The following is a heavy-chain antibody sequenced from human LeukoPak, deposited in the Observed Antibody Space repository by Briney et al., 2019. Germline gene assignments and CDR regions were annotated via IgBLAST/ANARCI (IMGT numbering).Heavy chain of an antibody. CDR3: ASIIAVADLVRDY. D-gene: IGHD6-19*01. Sequence: PGGSLRLSCAASGFTFSSYAMSWVRQAPGKGLEWVSVIYSGGSTYYADSVKGRFTISRDNSKNTLYLQMNSLRAEDTAVYYCASIIAVADLVRDYWGQGTLVTVSS. CDR1: GFTFSSYA. J-gene: IGHJ4*02. V-gene: IGHV3-66*01. CDR2: IYSGGST.